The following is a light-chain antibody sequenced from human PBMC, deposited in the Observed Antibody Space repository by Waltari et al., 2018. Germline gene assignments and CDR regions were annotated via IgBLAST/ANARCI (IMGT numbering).Light chain of an antibody. V-gene: IGLV1-44*01. Sequence: QSVLTQPPSASGTPGQRVTISCSGSSSNIGSNTVNWYQQLPGTAPNLLIYSNNQRPSGVPVRFSGSKSGTSASLAISGLQSEDEADYYCAAWDDSLNGWVFGGGTKLTVL. CDR3: AAWDDSLNGWV. CDR1: SSNIGSNT. J-gene: IGLJ3*02. CDR2: SNN.